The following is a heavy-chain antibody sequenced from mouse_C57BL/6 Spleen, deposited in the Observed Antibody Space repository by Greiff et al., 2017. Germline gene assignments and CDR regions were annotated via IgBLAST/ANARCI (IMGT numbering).Heavy chain of an antibody. Sequence: VKLMESGPELVKPGASVKISCKASGYAFSSSWMNWVKQRPGQGLEWIGRIYPGDGDTNYNGKFKGKATLTADKSSSTAYMQLSSLTSEDSAVDFCARVDSPRAMDYWGQGTSVTVSS. CDR2: IYPGDGDT. CDR1: GYAFSSSW. V-gene: IGHV1-82*01. CDR3: ARVDSPRAMDY. D-gene: IGHD3-3*01. J-gene: IGHJ4*01.